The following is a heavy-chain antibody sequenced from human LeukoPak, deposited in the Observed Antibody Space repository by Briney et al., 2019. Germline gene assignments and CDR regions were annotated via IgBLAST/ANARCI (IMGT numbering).Heavy chain of an antibody. V-gene: IGHV3-7*03. CDR3: ANPPTVTSFHY. Sequence: PGGSLRLSCVGSGFTFSRFWMSWVRQAPGKGLECVANINEDGSDKYYVESLRGRFTISRDNSKNTLYLQMNSLRAEDTAIYYCANPPTVTSFHYWGQGTLVTVSS. CDR2: INEDGSDK. J-gene: IGHJ4*02. CDR1: GFTFSRFW. D-gene: IGHD4-11*01.